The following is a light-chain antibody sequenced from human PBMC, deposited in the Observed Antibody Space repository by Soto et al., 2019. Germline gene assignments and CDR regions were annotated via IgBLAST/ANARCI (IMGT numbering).Light chain of an antibody. J-gene: IGKJ1*01. Sequence: EIVLTQSPGTLSLSPGERATLSCRASQSVSSLYLAWFQQKPGQAPRLLIYGASTRATGIPDRFSGSGSGTDFTLTISRLEPEDFALFFCQHYDGSLWTFGQGTKVDIK. V-gene: IGKV3-20*01. CDR3: QHYDGSLWT. CDR2: GAS. CDR1: QSVSSLY.